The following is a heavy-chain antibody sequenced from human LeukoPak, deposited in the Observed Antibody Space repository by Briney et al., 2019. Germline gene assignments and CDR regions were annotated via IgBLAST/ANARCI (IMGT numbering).Heavy chain of an antibody. CDR3: ARERTSKDIVVVVADIDY. J-gene: IGHJ4*02. CDR1: GYTFTGYY. V-gene: IGHV1-2*02. CDR2: INPNSGGT. Sequence: ASVKVSCKASGYTFTGYYMHRVRQAPGQGLEWMRWINPNSGGTNYAQKFQGRVTMTRDTSISTAYMELSRLRSDETAVYYCARERTSKDIVVVVADIDYWGQGTLVTVSS. D-gene: IGHD2-15*01.